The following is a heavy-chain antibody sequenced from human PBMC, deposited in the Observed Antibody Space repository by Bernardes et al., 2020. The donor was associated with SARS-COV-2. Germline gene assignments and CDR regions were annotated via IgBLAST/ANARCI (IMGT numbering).Heavy chain of an antibody. CDR2: ISASGGTT. CDR3: AKRWADCSTFTCNPGYFDH. J-gene: IGHJ4*02. Sequence: GGSLRLSCAASGFTFDNYAMSWVRQAPGKGLEWVSGISASGGTTFYADSVEGRFTISRDNSRHTLYLQMNSLRAEDTAVYYCAKRWADCSTFTCNPGYFDHWGQGILVSVSS. V-gene: IGHV3-23*01. CDR1: GFTFDNYA. D-gene: IGHD2-2*01.